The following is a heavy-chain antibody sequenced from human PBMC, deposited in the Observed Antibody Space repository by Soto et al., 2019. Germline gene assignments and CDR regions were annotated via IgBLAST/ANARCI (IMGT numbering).Heavy chain of an antibody. CDR3: AREGGIVGATAADY. CDR1: GGSISSGGYY. D-gene: IGHD1-26*01. J-gene: IGHJ4*02. V-gene: IGHV4-31*03. Sequence: QVQLQESGPGLVKPSQTLSLTCTVSGGSISSGGYYWSWIRQHPGKGLEWIGYIYYSGSTYYNPSLKSGVTISVDTSKNQFALKLSSVTAADTAVYYCAREGGIVGATAADYWGQGTLVTVSS. CDR2: IYYSGST.